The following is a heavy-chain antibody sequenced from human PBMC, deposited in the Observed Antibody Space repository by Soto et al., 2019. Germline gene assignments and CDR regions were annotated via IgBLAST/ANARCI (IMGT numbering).Heavy chain of an antibody. D-gene: IGHD3-10*01. CDR2: ISGSGGCT. CDR1: VFTFTRYS. CDR3: ARDLDTLEGDTWFPDY. V-gene: IGHV3-21*01. J-gene: IGHJ4*02. Sequence: GGSLRLSCAASVFTFTRYSMSWVRQARGKGLEWVSSISGSGGCTYYADSVKGRFTISRDNAKNSLYLQMNSLRAEDTAVYYCARDLDTLEGDTWFPDYWGQGTLVTVSS.